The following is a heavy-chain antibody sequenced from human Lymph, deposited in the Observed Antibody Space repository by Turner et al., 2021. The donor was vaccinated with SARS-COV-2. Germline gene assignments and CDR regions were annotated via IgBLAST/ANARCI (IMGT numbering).Heavy chain of an antibody. D-gene: IGHD3-22*01. V-gene: IGHV3-23*01. CDR1: GLPFSSYA. Sequence: EVQLLESGGGLVQPGGSLTLSCAASGLPFSSYAMSWVRQSRGKGLEWVSTSSGSGGSTYYADSVKGRFTISRDNSKNTLYLQMNSLRAEDTAVYYCAKNERAMIVVVITLFDYWGQGTLVTVSS. CDR3: AKNERAMIVVVITLFDY. J-gene: IGHJ4*02. CDR2: SSGSGGST.